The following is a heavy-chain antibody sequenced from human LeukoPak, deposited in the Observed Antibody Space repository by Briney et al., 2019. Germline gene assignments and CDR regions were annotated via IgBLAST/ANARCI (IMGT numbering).Heavy chain of an antibody. J-gene: IGHJ4*02. D-gene: IGHD3-10*01. CDR1: GGSFSGYY. V-gene: IGHV4-34*01. CDR3: ARLLAPTDY. CDR2: INHSGST. Sequence: SETLSLTCAVYGGSFSGYYWSWIRQPPGKGLEWIGEINHSGSTNYNPSLKSRVTISVDTSKNQFSLKLSSVTAADTAVYYCARLLAPTDYWGQGTLVTVSS.